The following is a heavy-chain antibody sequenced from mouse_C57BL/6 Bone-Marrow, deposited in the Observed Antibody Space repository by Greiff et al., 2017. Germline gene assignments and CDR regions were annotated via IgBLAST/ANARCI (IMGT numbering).Heavy chain of an antibody. CDR2: FYPGSGSI. Sequence: QVQLQQSGAELVKPGASVKLSCKASGYTFTEYTIHWVKQRSGQGLEWIGWFYPGSGSIKYNEKFKDKATLTADKSSSTVYMELSRLTSEDSAVYFCARLCTCFYGSGLYYFDYWGQGTTLTVSS. V-gene: IGHV1-62-2*01. D-gene: IGHD1-1*01. CDR1: GYTFTEYT. CDR3: ARLCTCFYGSGLYYFDY. J-gene: IGHJ2*01.